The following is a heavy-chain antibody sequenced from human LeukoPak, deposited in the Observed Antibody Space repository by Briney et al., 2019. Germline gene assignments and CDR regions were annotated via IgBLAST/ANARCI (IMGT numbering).Heavy chain of an antibody. Sequence: GESLKISCAASGYTFRSYAMTWVRQAPGKGLEWVSAISGSGDTTFYADSVRGRFTISRDNSKNTLYLQMNSLRADDTAVYYCAKTSGSSWLDAFDIWGQGTMVTVSS. CDR1: GYTFRSYA. V-gene: IGHV3-23*01. J-gene: IGHJ3*02. D-gene: IGHD6-13*01. CDR3: AKTSGSSWLDAFDI. CDR2: ISGSGDTT.